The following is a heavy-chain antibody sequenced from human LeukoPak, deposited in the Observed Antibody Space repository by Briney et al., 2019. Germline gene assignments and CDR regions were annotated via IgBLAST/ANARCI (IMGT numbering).Heavy chain of an antibody. CDR3: APRRVAADKGFDY. CDR2: VNPNSGDT. D-gene: IGHD6-19*01. J-gene: IGHJ4*02. V-gene: IGHV1-2*02. Sequence: ASVKVSCKASGYTFTGYYLHWVRQAPGQGLEWVGWVNPNSGDTYYAQKFQGRVTMTRDTSITTAYMELSSLRSDDTAVYYCAPRRVAADKGFDYWGQGTLVTVSS. CDR1: GYTFTGYY.